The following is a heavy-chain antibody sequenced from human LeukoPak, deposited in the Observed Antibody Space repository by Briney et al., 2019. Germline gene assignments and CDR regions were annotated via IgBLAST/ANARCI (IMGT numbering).Heavy chain of an antibody. CDR3: ARAAWNGGGGFDP. CDR2: VNHGGDT. J-gene: IGHJ5*02. V-gene: IGHV4-34*01. D-gene: IGHD3-16*01. CDR1: NGSFCGYY. Sequence: KPSETLSLTCAVYNGSFCGYYWSWIRQSPEKGLEWIGEVNHGGDTNYNPSLRSRVTISLDTSKNHFSLKLRFVTAADTAIYNCARAAWNGGGGFDPWGQGTLVTVSS.